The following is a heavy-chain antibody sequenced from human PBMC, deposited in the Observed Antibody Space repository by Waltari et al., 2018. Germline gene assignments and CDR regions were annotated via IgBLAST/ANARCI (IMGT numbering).Heavy chain of an antibody. CDR2: ISAYNGNT. CDR3: ARGPPEYGDPPNDAFDI. V-gene: IGHV1-18*01. J-gene: IGHJ3*02. D-gene: IGHD4-17*01. CDR1: GYTFTSYG. Sequence: VQLVQSGAEVKKPGASVTVSFKASGYTFTSYGISWVRQAPGQGLAGMGWISAYNGNTNYAQKLQGRVTMTTDTSTSTAYMELRSLRSDDTAVYYCARGPPEYGDPPNDAFDIWGQGTMVTVSS.